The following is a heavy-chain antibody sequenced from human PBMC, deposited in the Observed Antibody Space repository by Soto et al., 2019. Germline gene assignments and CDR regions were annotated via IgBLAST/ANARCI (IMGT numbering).Heavy chain of an antibody. CDR3: TRDVTGYSSGWAFDY. D-gene: IGHD6-19*01. CDR1: GFTFGDYA. V-gene: IGHV3-49*04. Sequence: SLRLSCTASGFTFGDYAMSWVRQAPGKGLEWVGFIRSKAYGGTTEYAASVKGRFTISRDDSKSIAYLQMNSLKTEDTAVYYCTRDVTGYSSGWAFDYWGQGTLVTVSS. CDR2: IRSKAYGGTT. J-gene: IGHJ4*02.